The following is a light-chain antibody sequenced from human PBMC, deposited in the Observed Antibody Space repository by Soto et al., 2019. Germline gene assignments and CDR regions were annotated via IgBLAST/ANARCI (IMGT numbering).Light chain of an antibody. Sequence: DILLTKSPATLSLSPRNRGTLPCRASQSVSSNLAWHQQKPGQAPRILMYDASTRATGIPARFSGSGSGTEFTLTICSLQSEDFALYCCQQYPYRRIRLGQGTRLEI. V-gene: IGKV3-15*01. CDR3: QQYPYRRIR. J-gene: IGKJ5*01. CDR2: DAS. CDR1: QSVSSN.